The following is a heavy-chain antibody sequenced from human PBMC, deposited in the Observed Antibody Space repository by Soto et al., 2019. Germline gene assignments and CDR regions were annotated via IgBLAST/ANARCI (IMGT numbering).Heavy chain of an antibody. CDR1: GGSISSSSYY. J-gene: IGHJ6*03. D-gene: IGHD6-6*01. CDR2: INYSGGT. V-gene: IGHV4-39*01. CDR3: ARPNLSQLGYMDV. Sequence: PSETLSLTCTVSGGSISSSSYYWCWIRHPPGKGLEWIGSINYSGGTYYNPSLKSRVTVSVDRSKNQFSLKLSSVTAADTAVYYCARPNLSQLGYMDVWGKGTTVTVSS.